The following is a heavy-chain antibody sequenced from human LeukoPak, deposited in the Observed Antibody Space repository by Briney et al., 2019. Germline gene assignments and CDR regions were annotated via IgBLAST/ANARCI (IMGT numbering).Heavy chain of an antibody. D-gene: IGHD2-2*01. CDR2: IYSGGST. CDR3: VRVYCSTTSCYGVDS. V-gene: IGHV3-66*01. CDR1: GFTVSSNY. Sequence: GGSLRLSCAASGFTVSSNYMSWVRQAPGQGLEWVSVIYSGGSTYYADSVKGRFTISRDNAKNSLFLQMNSLRVEDTAVYYCVRVYCSTTSCYGVDSWGQGTLVTVSS. J-gene: IGHJ4*02.